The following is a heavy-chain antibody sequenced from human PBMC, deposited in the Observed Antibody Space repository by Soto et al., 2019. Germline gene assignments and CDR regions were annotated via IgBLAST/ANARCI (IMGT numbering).Heavy chain of an antibody. Sequence: SETLSLTCSVSGGSISGGGYYWSWIRRQPGKGLEWIGSISYSGSTDYNPSLKGRVTISVDTSDYQFSLKLSSVTAADTAMYYCARDHPYGRSSGHWFDTWGQGTLVPVSS. CDR2: ISYSGST. CDR3: ARDHPYGRSSGHWFDT. D-gene: IGHD3-10*01. CDR1: GGSISGGGYY. J-gene: IGHJ5*02. V-gene: IGHV4-31*03.